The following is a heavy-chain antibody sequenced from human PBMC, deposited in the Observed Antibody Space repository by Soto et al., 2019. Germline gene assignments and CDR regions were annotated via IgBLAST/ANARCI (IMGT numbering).Heavy chain of an antibody. D-gene: IGHD5-12*01. J-gene: IGHJ4*02. CDR2: IYYSGST. CDR1: GGSISSSSYY. Sequence: QLQLQESGPGLVKPSETLSLTCTVSGGSISSSSYYWGWIRQPPGKGLEWIGSIYYSGSTYYNPSLKSRVTISVDTSKYQFSLKLSSVTAADTAVYYCARGTIVAEYYFDSWGQGTLVTVSS. V-gene: IGHV4-39*01. CDR3: ARGTIVAEYYFDS.